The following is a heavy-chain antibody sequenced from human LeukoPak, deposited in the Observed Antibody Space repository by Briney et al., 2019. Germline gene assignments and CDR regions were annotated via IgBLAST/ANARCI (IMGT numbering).Heavy chain of an antibody. V-gene: IGHV3-48*01. J-gene: IGHJ4*02. CDR1: GFTFSSYS. Sequence: GGSLRLPCAASGFTFSSYSMNWVRQAPGKGLEWVSYISSSSSTIYYADSVKGQFTISRDNAKNSLYLQMNSLRAEDTAVYYCARDYDFWSGYYTGGGPYDYWGQGTLVTVSS. CDR2: ISSSSSTI. CDR3: ARDYDFWSGYYTGGGPYDY. D-gene: IGHD3-3*01.